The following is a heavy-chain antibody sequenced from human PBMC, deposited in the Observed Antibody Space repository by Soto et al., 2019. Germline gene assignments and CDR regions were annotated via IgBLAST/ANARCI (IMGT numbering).Heavy chain of an antibody. J-gene: IGHJ4*02. CDR2: INPSGGST. CDR1: GYTFTSYY. D-gene: IGHD3-22*01. V-gene: IGHV1-46*01. Sequence: ASVKVSCKASGYTFTSYYMHWVRQAPGQGLEWMGIINPSGGSTSYAQKFRGRVTMTRDTSTSTVYMELSSLRSEDTAVYYCARDKRYYDSSGYPLNWGQGTLVTVSS. CDR3: ARDKRYYDSSGYPLN.